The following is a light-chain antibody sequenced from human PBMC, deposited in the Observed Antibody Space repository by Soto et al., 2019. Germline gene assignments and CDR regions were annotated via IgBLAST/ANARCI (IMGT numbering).Light chain of an antibody. CDR3: QHYNVYSYT. J-gene: IGKJ2*01. CDR2: QAS. V-gene: IGKV1-5*03. CDR1: QSVSGW. Sequence: DIPMTQSPSTLSASVGDRVAITCRASQSVSGWLAWYQQKPGKVPKLLIYQASTLEDGVPSRFSGSGSGTEFTLTISSLQPDDSATYYCQHYNVYSYTFGPGTNLEIK.